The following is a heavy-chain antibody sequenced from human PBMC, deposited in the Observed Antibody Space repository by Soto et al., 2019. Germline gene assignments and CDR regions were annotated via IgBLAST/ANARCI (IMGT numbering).Heavy chain of an antibody. CDR2: MNPNSGNT. D-gene: IGHD2-21*02. CDR1: GYTFTSYD. CDR3: ARAVHVVVTAPYFDY. J-gene: IGHJ4*02. Sequence: ASVKVSCKASGYTFTSYDINWVRQATGQGLERMGWMNPNSGNTGYAQKFQGRVTMTRNTSISTAYMELSSLRSEDTAVYYCARAVHVVVTAPYFDYWGQGTLVTVSS. V-gene: IGHV1-8*01.